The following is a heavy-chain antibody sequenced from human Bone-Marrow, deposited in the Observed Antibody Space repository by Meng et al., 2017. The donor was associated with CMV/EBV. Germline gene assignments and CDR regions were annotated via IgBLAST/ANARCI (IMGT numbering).Heavy chain of an antibody. J-gene: IGHJ4*02. CDR2: INIDGSST. D-gene: IGHD1-14*01. V-gene: IGHV3-74*01. CDR3: ATGKINAFES. Sequence: GGSLRLSCAASGFTFTDQWMHWIRQVPGKGLLCVSRINIDGSSTTYADFVNGRFTISRDNAKNTVYLQMNSLRVEDTAVYYCATGKINAFESWGQRTLVTVSS. CDR1: GFTFTDQW.